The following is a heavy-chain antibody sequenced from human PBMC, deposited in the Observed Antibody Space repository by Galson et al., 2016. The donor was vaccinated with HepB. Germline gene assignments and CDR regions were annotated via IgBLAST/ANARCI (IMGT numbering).Heavy chain of an antibody. CDR1: GYNFISYG. J-gene: IGHJ5*02. Sequence: QSGAEVKKPGASVKVSCKASGYNFISYGISWVRQAPGQGLEWMGWISAYDGNINYAQNFQGRVTMTTDTSTSTAYMELRSPRSDDTAVYYCARADGYSFFSRFDPWGQGTLVTVSS. CDR2: ISAYDGNI. V-gene: IGHV1-18*01. CDR3: ARADGYSFFSRFDP. D-gene: IGHD5-24*01.